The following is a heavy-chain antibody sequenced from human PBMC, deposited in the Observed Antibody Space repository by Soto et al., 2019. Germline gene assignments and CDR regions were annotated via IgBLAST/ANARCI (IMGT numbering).Heavy chain of an antibody. CDR2: IIPIFGTA. J-gene: IGHJ3*02. Sequence: WASVKVSCKASGGTFSSYAISWVGQAPGQGLEWMGGIIPIFGTANYAQKFQGRVTITADESTSTAYMELSSLRSEDTAVYYCARGGVYGDYGKTDIRNQFAFDIWGQGTMVTVSS. D-gene: IGHD4-17*01. CDR1: GGTFSSYA. V-gene: IGHV1-69*13. CDR3: ARGGVYGDYGKTDIRNQFAFDI.